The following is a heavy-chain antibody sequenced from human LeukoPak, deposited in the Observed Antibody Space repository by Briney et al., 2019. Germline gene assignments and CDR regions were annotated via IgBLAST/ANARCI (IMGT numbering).Heavy chain of an antibody. CDR3: ARVDYYDSSGYLGAFDI. D-gene: IGHD3-22*01. J-gene: IGHJ3*02. V-gene: IGHV4-38-2*02. CDR2: IYHSGST. Sequence: SETLSLTCTVSGYSISSGYYWGWIRQPPGKGLEWIGSIYHSGSTHYNPSLKSRVTISVDTSKNQFSLKLSSVTAADTAVYYCARVDYYDSSGYLGAFDIWGQGTMVTVSS. CDR1: GYSISSGYY.